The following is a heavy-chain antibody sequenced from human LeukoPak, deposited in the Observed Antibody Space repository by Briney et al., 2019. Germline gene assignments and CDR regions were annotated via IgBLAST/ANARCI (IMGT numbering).Heavy chain of an antibody. CDR1: GDSISSYY. V-gene: IGHV4-4*07. CDR3: ARDSGYDLT. D-gene: IGHD5-12*01. CDR2: MYTSGST. J-gene: IGHJ5*02. Sequence: SETLSLTCTVSGDSISSYYWSWIRQPAGKGQEWIGRMYTSGSTNYNPSLKSRVIMSVDTSKNQFSLKLTSVTAADTAVYYCARDSGYDLTWGQGTLVTVSS.